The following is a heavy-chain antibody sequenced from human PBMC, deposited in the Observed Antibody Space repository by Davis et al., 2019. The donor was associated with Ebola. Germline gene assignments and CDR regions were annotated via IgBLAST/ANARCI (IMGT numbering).Heavy chain of an antibody. CDR2: ISSSSSTI. Sequence: GESLKISCAASGFTFSDYYMSWIRQAPGKGLEWVSYISSSSSTIYYADSVKGRFTISRDNAKNSLYLQMNSLRAEDTAVYYCARAQPWRWLQLGNWYFDLWGRGTLVTVSS. V-gene: IGHV3-11*04. D-gene: IGHD5-24*01. CDR3: ARAQPWRWLQLGNWYFDL. CDR1: GFTFSDYY. J-gene: IGHJ2*01.